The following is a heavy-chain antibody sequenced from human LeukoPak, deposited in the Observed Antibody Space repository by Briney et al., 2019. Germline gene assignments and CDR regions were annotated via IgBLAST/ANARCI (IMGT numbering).Heavy chain of an antibody. J-gene: IGHJ4*02. D-gene: IGHD2-15*01. Sequence: GGSLRLSCAASGFTFSSYAMHWVRQAPGKGLEWVAVISYDGSNKYYADSVKGRFTISRDNSKNTLYLQMNSLRAEDTAVYYRARDLDFVVVVAATLDYWGQGTLVTVSS. CDR1: GFTFSSYA. CDR3: ARDLDFVVVVAATLDY. CDR2: ISYDGSNK. V-gene: IGHV3-30*01.